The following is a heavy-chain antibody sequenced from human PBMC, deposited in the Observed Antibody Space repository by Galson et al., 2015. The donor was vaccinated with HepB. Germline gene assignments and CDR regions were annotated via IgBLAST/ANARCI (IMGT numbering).Heavy chain of an antibody. CDR2: IIPILGTA. V-gene: IGHV1-69*13. Sequence: SVKVSCKASGGTFSSYAISWVRQAPGQGLEWMGGIIPILGTANYAQKFQGRVTITADESTSTAYMELSSLRSEDTAVYYCARGDGAPGVVDAFDIWGQGTMVTVSS. D-gene: IGHD4-17*01. J-gene: IGHJ3*02. CDR1: GGTFSSYA. CDR3: ARGDGAPGVVDAFDI.